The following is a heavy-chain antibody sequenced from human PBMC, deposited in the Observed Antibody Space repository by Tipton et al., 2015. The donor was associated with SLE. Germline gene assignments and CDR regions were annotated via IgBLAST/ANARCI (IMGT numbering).Heavy chain of an antibody. V-gene: IGHV4-61*09. CDR3: ARGAREWGPSSRNWYSRDL. D-gene: IGHD6-13*01. J-gene: IGHJ5*02. CDR2: IYTSGSP. CDR1: GDSIDSGVYY. Sequence: LRLSCTVSGDSIDSGVYYWSWIRQPAGKGLEWLGHIYTSGSPYYNPSLKSRVSISVDTSKNQFSLNLNSVTAADTAVYYCARGAREWGPSSRNWYSRDLWGQGTLVTVSS.